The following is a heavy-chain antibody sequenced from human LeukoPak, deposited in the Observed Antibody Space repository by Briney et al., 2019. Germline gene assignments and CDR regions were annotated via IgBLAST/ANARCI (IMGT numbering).Heavy chain of an antibody. J-gene: IGHJ5*02. CDR1: GYTFTGYY. D-gene: IGHD3-3*01. V-gene: IGHV1-2*02. Sequence: ASVKVSCKASGYTFTGYYMHWVRQAPGQGLEWMGWINPNSGGTNYAQKFQGRVTMTRDTSISTAYMELSRLRSDDTAVYYCARADEALRFLEWLPLKWFDPWGQGTLVTVSS. CDR3: ARADEALRFLEWLPLKWFDP. CDR2: INPNSGGT.